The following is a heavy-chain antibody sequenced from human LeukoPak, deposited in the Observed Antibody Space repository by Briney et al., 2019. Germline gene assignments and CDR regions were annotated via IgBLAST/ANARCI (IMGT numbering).Heavy chain of an antibody. CDR3: AKDPHYDFWSGYSPDY. V-gene: IGHV3-23*01. Sequence: GGSLRLSCAASGFTFRSYAMSWVRQAPGKGLEWISGISGSGSTTYYAVSVKGRFTISRDNSKNTLYLQMNSVRAEDTAVYYCAKDPHYDFWSGYSPDYWGQGTLVTVSS. CDR1: GFTFRSYA. CDR2: ISGSGSTT. J-gene: IGHJ4*02. D-gene: IGHD3-3*01.